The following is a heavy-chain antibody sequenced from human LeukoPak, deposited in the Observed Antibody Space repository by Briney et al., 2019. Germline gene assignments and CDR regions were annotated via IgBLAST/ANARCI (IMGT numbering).Heavy chain of an antibody. J-gene: IGHJ4*02. CDR2: ISGSGGST. D-gene: IGHD6-6*01. Sequence: GGSLRLSCAASGFTFSSYAMSWVRQAPGKGLEWVSAISGSGGSTYYADSVKGRSTISRDNSKNTLYLQMNSLRAEDTAVYYCAKVRHYSSSLPIDYWGQGTLVTVSS. CDR3: AKVRHYSSSLPIDY. CDR1: GFTFSSYA. V-gene: IGHV3-23*01.